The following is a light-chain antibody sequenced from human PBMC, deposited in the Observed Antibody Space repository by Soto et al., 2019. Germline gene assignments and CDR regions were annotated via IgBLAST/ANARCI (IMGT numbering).Light chain of an antibody. J-gene: IGLJ3*02. Sequence: QSVLTQPPSVSGAPGQRVTISCTGISSNIGAGSDVHWYQQLPGTAPKLLIYGNSNRPSGVPDRFSGSKSCTSASLAITGLQAEDEADYYCQSYDSSLSGWVFGGGTKLTVL. CDR2: GNS. CDR3: QSYDSSLSGWV. V-gene: IGLV1-40*01. CDR1: SSNIGAGSD.